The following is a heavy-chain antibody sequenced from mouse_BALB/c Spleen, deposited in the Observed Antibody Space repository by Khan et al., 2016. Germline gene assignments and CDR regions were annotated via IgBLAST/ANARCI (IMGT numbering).Heavy chain of an antibody. CDR3: ARSFGYRGFAY. CDR1: GYSITSDYA. Sequence: EVQLQESGPGLVKPSQSLSLTCTVTGYSITSDYAWNWIRQFPGNKLEWMGYISYSGSTNYNPSLKSRVSITRAPYKNQVFLQLNSVTTEDTATYYCARSFGYRGFAYWGQGTLVTVSA. CDR2: ISYSGST. D-gene: IGHD2-2*01. V-gene: IGHV3-2*02. J-gene: IGHJ3*01.